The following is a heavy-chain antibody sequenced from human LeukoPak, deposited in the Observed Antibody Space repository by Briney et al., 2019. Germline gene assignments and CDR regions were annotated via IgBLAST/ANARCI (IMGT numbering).Heavy chain of an antibody. V-gene: IGHV5-10-1*01. D-gene: IGHD3-16*01. Sequence: GESLKISCKGSGYIFTTYWISWVRQMPGTGLEWMGRIDPSDSYTNYSPSFQGHVTISADKSISTAYLQWSSLKASDTAIYYCARQGGSPKFDYWGQGTLVTVSS. CDR3: ARQGGSPKFDY. CDR2: IDPSDSYT. CDR1: GYIFTTYW. J-gene: IGHJ4*02.